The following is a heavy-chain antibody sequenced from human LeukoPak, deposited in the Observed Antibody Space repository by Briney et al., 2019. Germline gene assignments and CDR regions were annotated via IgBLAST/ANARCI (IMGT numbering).Heavy chain of an antibody. CDR1: GFTFSSYW. CDR2: IWYDGSNK. V-gene: IGHV3-33*08. CDR3: ARQKGPTHRSAFDI. J-gene: IGHJ3*02. Sequence: GSLRLSCAASGFTFSSYWMHWVRQAPGKGLEWVAVIWYDGSNKYYADSVKGRFTISRDNSKNTLDLQMNSLRAEDTAVYYCARQKGPTHRSAFDIWGQGTMVTVSS.